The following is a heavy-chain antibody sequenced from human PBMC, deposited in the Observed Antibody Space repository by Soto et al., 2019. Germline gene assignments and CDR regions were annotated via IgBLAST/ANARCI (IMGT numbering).Heavy chain of an antibody. Sequence: QVQLVQSGAEVKKPGASVKVSCKASGYTFTSYDINWVRQATGQGLEWMGWMNPNSGNTGYAQKFQGRVTMTRNTSIRTAYMELSSLRSEDTAVYYCARGRYCSGGSCDPGPAFDIWGQGTMVTVSS. V-gene: IGHV1-8*01. CDR2: MNPNSGNT. J-gene: IGHJ3*02. D-gene: IGHD2-15*01. CDR1: GYTFTSYD. CDR3: ARGRYCSGGSCDPGPAFDI.